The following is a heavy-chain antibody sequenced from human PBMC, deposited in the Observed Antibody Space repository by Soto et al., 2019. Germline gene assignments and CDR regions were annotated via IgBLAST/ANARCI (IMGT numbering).Heavy chain of an antibody. J-gene: IGHJ4*02. V-gene: IGHV1-18*01. CDR3: ARDNDVWTGYFVAN. CDR1: GYIFTNYA. CDR2: ISGYNGDTNT. D-gene: IGHD3-3*01. Sequence: QVQLVQSGAEVRKPGASVKVSCKASGYIFTNYAISWVRQAPGQGPEWMGWISGYNGDTNTHYSQKFQGRLTMTTDMSTTTAYMELRSLRSDDTAVYYCARDNDVWTGYFVANWGQGTLVTVSS.